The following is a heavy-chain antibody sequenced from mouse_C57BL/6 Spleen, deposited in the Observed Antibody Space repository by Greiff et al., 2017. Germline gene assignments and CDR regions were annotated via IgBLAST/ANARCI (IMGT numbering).Heavy chain of an antibody. D-gene: IGHD4-1*01. CDR3: ARTVTGTDYAMDY. V-gene: IGHV8-8*01. Sequence: QVTLQESGPGILQPSQTLSLTCSFSGFSLSTFGMGVGWIRQPSGKGLEWLAHIWWDDDKYYHPALKSRLTISKDTSKHQVFLKIANVDTADTATYYCARTVTGTDYAMDYWGQGTSVTVSS. J-gene: IGHJ4*01. CDR1: GFSLSTFGMG. CDR2: IWWDDDK.